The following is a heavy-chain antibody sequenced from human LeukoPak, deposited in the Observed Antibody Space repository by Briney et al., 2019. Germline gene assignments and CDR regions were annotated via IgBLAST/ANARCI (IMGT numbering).Heavy chain of an antibody. V-gene: IGHV1-8*01. Sequence: ASGKVSCKASGYTFTSYDINWVRQATGQGLEWMGWMNPNSGNTGYAQKFQGRVTITRDTSASTAYMELSSLRSEDTAVYYCARSSWGPNSSPDYWGQGTLVTVSS. CDR3: ARSSWGPNSSPDY. J-gene: IGHJ4*02. D-gene: IGHD6-13*01. CDR2: MNPNSGNT. CDR1: GYTFTSYD.